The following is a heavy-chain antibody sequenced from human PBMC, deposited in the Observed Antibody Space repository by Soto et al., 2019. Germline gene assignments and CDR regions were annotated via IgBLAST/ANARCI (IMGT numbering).Heavy chain of an antibody. Sequence: EVQLVECGGGLVQPGGSLRLSCAASGFTFSSYSMNWVRQAPGKGLEWVSYISSSSSTIYYADSVKGRFTISRDNAKNSLYLQMNSLRDEDTAVYYCARGGYYDSSGYLPQNYYYGMDVWGQGTTVTVSS. CDR2: ISSSSSTI. CDR3: ARGGYYDSSGYLPQNYYYGMDV. CDR1: GFTFSSYS. V-gene: IGHV3-48*02. J-gene: IGHJ6*02. D-gene: IGHD3-22*01.